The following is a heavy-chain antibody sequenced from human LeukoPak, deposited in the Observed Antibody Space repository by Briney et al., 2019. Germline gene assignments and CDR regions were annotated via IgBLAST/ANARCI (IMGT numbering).Heavy chain of an antibody. D-gene: IGHD4-17*01. CDR1: GFTFSNAW. J-gene: IGHJ4*02. Sequence: PGGSLRLSCATSGFTFSNAWMSWVRQAPGKGLAWVGRIKSKTDGGTTDYAAPVKGRFTISRDDSKNTLYLQMNSLKPEDTAVYYCTTDRDGDYFDYWGQGTLVTVSS. V-gene: IGHV3-15*01. CDR2: IKSKTDGGTT. CDR3: TTDRDGDYFDY.